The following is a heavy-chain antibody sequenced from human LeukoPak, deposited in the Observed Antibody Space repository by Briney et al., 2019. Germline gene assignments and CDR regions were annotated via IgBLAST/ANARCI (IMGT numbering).Heavy chain of an antibody. CDR3: ARARGSSGTFDY. CDR2: MNPNSGNT. CDR1: GYTFTSYD. J-gene: IGHJ4*02. Sequence: ASVKVSCKASGYTFTSYDINWVRQATGQGLEWMGWMNPNSGNTGYAQKFQGRVTMTRNTSISTAYMELSRLRSDDTAVYYCARARGSSGTFDYWGQGTLVTVSS. D-gene: IGHD6-19*01. V-gene: IGHV1-8*01.